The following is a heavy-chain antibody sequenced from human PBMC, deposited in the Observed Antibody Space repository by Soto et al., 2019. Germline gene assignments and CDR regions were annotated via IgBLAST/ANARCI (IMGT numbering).Heavy chain of an antibody. CDR1: GFSFDNYG. J-gene: IGHJ5*01. Sequence: GGSLRLSCVASGFSFDNYGMAWVRQAPGKGLSWVSSISGSGEITYYADSVKGRFTISRDNSKNTLYLEVNNLRAEDTALYYCAKDKYYGGPHNWFESWGQGVLLTVSS. V-gene: IGHV3-23*01. CDR2: ISGSGEIT. CDR3: AKDKYYGGPHNWFES. D-gene: IGHD3-16*01.